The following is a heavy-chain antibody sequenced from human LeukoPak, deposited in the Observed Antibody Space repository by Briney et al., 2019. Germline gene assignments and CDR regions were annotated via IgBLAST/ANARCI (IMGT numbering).Heavy chain of an antibody. CDR1: GYTFTSYG. V-gene: IGHV1-18*01. CDR2: ISAYNGNT. Sequence: ASVKVSCKASGYTFTSYGISWVRQAPGQGLEWMGWISAYNGNTNYAQKFQGRVTMTRDTSISTAYMELSRLRSDDTAVYYCARAGRTHSSSWYGLGYWGQGTLVTVSS. D-gene: IGHD6-13*01. J-gene: IGHJ4*02. CDR3: ARAGRTHSSSWYGLGY.